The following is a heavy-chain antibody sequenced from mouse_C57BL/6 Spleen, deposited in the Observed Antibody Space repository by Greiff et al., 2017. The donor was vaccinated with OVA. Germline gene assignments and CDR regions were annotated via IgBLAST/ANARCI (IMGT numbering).Heavy chain of an antibody. CDR1: GYAFSSSW. Sequence: QVQLKQSGPELVKPGASVKISCKASGYAFSSSWMNWVKQRPGKGLEWIGRIYPGDGDTNYNGKFKGKATLTADKSSSTAYMQLSSLTSEDSAVYFCARYDGYYVLDYWGQGTTLTVSS. CDR2: IYPGDGDT. D-gene: IGHD2-3*01. V-gene: IGHV1-82*01. J-gene: IGHJ2*01. CDR3: ARYDGYYVLDY.